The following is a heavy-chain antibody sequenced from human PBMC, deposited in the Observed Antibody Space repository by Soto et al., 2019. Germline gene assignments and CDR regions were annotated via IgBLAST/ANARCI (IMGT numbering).Heavy chain of an antibody. CDR2: IYWDDDK. J-gene: IGHJ4*02. D-gene: IGHD4-17*01. Sequence: QITLKESGPPLVRPAQTLTLTCAFSGFSLTTTHMGVAWIRQPPGKALEWLALIYWDDDKRYSPSLKNTLAISKDTSRNRVGLTIPNLNPEDTGNYFFAHAGDYDLLSFDQWCPGTLVTVSS. CDR3: AHAGDYDLLSFDQ. CDR1: GFSLTTTHMG. V-gene: IGHV2-5*02.